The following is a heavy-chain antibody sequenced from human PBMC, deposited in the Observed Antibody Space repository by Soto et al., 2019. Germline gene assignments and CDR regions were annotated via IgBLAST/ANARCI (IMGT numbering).Heavy chain of an antibody. CDR3: ARTGSYYQLLSSREQ. CDR2: IVPILDMT. D-gene: IGHD2-2*01. CDR1: GGTMSVDP. Sequence: KLACKTSGGTMSVDPITCLRQAPGKGIEWMGRIVPILDMTNYAQKFQGRVTLTADKSTSTAYMNLSSLRSEDTAIYFCARTGSYYQLLSSREQWGQATLVTVS. V-gene: IGHV1-69*02. J-gene: IGHJ4*02.